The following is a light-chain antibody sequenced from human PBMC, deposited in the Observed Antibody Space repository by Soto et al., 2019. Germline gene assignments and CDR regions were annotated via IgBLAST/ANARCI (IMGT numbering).Light chain of an antibody. CDR1: SSDVGGHNH. Sequence: QSALTQPASVSGSPGQSITISCTGSSSDVGGHNHVSWYQQHPGKAPKLIIYEVGHRPSGVSDRFSGSKSGNTASLTISGFQAEDEADDDCNSYTSSSTHVFGTGTKLTVL. J-gene: IGLJ1*01. V-gene: IGLV2-14*01. CDR3: NSYTSSSTHV. CDR2: EVG.